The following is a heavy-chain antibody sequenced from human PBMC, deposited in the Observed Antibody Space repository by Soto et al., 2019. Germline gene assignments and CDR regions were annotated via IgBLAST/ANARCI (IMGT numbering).Heavy chain of an antibody. CDR1: GYTFTSYG. CDR3: APRSPAVDY. CDR2: ITTDKGKT. J-gene: IGHJ4*02. V-gene: IGHV1-18*01. Sequence: QVQLVQSGPEVKKPGASVKVSCKTSGYTFTSYGISWVRQAPGPGLEWMGWITTDKGKTTYAQKFQGRVTMTTDTSTSTAYMDLRRLRSDDTAVYYCAPRSPAVDYWGQGPLVAVSS.